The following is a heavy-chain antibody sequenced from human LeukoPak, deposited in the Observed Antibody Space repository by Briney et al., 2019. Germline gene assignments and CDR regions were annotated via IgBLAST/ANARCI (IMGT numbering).Heavy chain of an antibody. CDR3: ARRQQAVAGTLDY. CDR2: ISFSSSYI. D-gene: IGHD6-19*01. Sequence: GGSLRLSCAASGFTFSSYSMNWVRQAPGKGLEWVSSISFSSSYIYYADSVKGRFTISRDNAKNSLYLQMNSLRAEDTAVYYCARRQQAVAGTLDYWGQGTLVTVSS. J-gene: IGHJ4*02. V-gene: IGHV3-21*01. CDR1: GFTFSSYS.